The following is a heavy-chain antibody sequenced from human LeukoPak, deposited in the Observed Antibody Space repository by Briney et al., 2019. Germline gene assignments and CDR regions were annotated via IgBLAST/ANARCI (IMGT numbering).Heavy chain of an antibody. D-gene: IGHD3-16*01. CDR3: ARAGFYEHDAFDI. CDR2: IYYSGNT. J-gene: IGHJ3*02. CDR1: GDSISTSNSY. V-gene: IGHV4-39*07. Sequence: SETLSLTCTVSGDSISTSNSYWGWIRQPPGKGLEWIGSIYYSGNTYYNASLKSRVTISVDTSKNQFSLKLSSVTAADTAVYYCARAGFYEHDAFDIWGQGTMVTVSS.